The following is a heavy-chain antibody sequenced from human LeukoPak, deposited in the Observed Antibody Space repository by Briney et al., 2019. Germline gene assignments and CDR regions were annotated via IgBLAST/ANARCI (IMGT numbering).Heavy chain of an antibody. D-gene: IGHD5-12*01. Sequence: AGGSLRLSCAASGFTFSSYSMNWVRQAPGKGLEWVSSISSSSSYIYYADSVKGRFTISRDNSKNTLYLQMNSLRAEDTAVYYCAKVSGYDYCFDYWGQGTLVTVSS. CDR1: GFTFSSYS. V-gene: IGHV3-21*04. J-gene: IGHJ4*02. CDR2: ISSSSSYI. CDR3: AKVSGYDYCFDY.